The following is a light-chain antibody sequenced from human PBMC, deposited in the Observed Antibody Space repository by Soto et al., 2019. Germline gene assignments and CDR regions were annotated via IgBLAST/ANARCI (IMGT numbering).Light chain of an antibody. CDR3: QQRRNWPSG. CDR1: QSVSSY. Sequence: EIVLTQSPATLSLSPGERATLSCRASQSVSSYLAWYQQKPGQAPRLLIYDASNRATAIPARFSGSGSGTDFTLTISGLEPEDLAVYCCQQRRNWPSGFGQGTRLEIK. J-gene: IGKJ5*01. V-gene: IGKV3-11*01. CDR2: DAS.